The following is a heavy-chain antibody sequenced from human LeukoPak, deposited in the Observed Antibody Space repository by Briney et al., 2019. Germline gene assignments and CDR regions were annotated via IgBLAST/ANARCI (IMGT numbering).Heavy chain of an antibody. J-gene: IGHJ5*02. CDR3: ARDHRVHCSGGSCYSGGFDP. V-gene: IGHV1-18*01. Sequence: ASVKVSCKASGYTFTSYGISWVRQAPGQGLELMGWISAYNGNTNYAQKLQGRVTMTTGTSTSTAYMELRSLRSDDTAVYYCARDHRVHCSGGSCYSGGFDPWGQGTLVTVSS. CDR2: ISAYNGNT. D-gene: IGHD2-15*01. CDR1: GYTFTSYG.